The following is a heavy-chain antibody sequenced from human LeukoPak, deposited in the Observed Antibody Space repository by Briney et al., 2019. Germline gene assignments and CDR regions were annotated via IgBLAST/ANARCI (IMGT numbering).Heavy chain of an antibody. CDR2: ISSSNSYI. J-gene: IGHJ4*02. CDR1: GFTFGSYV. CDR3: ARGGGYCGGDCYGIDY. Sequence: GGSLRLSCAASGFTFGSYVMKWVRQAPGKGLEWVSAISSSNSYIYYADSVKGRFTISRDNAKNSLFLQMNSLRAEDTAVYYCARGGGYCGGDCYGIDYWGQGILVTVSS. V-gene: IGHV3-21*06. D-gene: IGHD2-21*01.